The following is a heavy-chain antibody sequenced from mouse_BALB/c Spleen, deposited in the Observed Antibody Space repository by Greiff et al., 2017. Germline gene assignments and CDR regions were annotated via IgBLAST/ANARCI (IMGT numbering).Heavy chain of an antibody. J-gene: IGHJ2*01. CDR1: GFTFTDYY. CDR2: IRNKANGYTT. V-gene: IGHV7-3*02. D-gene: IGHD1-1*01. Sequence: EVQGVESGGGLVQPGGSLRLSCATSGFTFTDYYMSWVRQPPGKALEWLGFIRNKANGYTTEYSASVKGRFTISRDNSQSILYLQMNTLRAEDSATYYCARVYGSYFDYWGQGTTLTVSS. CDR3: ARVYGSYFDY.